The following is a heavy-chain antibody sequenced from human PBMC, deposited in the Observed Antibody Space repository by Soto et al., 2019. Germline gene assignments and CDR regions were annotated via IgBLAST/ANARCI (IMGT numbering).Heavy chain of an antibody. D-gene: IGHD3-22*01. J-gene: IGHJ4*02. CDR1: GYSFAGYW. Sequence: GESLKISCKGSGYSFAGYWITWVRQKPGRGLEWMGRIDPSDSQTYYSPSFRGHVTISVTKSITTVFLQWSSLRASDAAMYYCARQIYDSDTGPNFQYYFDSWGQGTPVTVSS. CDR2: IDPSDSQT. CDR3: ARQIYDSDTGPNFQYYFDS. V-gene: IGHV5-10-1*01.